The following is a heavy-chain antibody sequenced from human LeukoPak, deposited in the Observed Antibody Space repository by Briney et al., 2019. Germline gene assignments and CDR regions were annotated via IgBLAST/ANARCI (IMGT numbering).Heavy chain of an antibody. J-gene: IGHJ5*02. V-gene: IGHV3-53*01. CDR2: IYSDNT. CDR1: GFTFSSYA. CDR3: ARATQTKYCSGGSCYRGKNQAWFDP. Sequence: GGSLSLSCAASGFTFSSYAMSWVRQAPGKGLEWVSFIYSDNTPYSDSAKGRFTISRDNTKNTLYLQMNSLRAEDTAVYYCARATQTKYCSGGSCYRGKNQAWFDPWGQGTLVTVSS. D-gene: IGHD2-15*01.